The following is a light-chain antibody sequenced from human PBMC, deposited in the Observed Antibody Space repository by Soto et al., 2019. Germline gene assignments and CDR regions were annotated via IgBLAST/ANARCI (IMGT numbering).Light chain of an antibody. CDR3: QQFDGSLWT. CDR1: QSVSNNY. J-gene: IGKJ1*01. CDR2: DAS. V-gene: IGKV3-20*01. Sequence: EIVLTPSPGTLSLSPGERATLSCRASQSVSNNYLAWYQQNPGQAPRLLIYDASNRATGIPARFSGSGSGTDFTLTISRLEPEEFAVYCCQQFDGSLWTFGPGTKVDIK.